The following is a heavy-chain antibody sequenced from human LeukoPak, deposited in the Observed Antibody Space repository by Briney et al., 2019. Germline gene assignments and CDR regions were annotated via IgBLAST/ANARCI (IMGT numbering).Heavy chain of an antibody. CDR2: ISYDGSNK. Sequence: QSGGSLRLSCAASGFTFSSYGMHWVRQAPAKGLEWVAVISYDGSNKYYADSVKGRFTISRDNSKNTLYLQMNSLRAEDTAVYYCAKDLYDILVGGPLYYYYYGMDVWGQGTTVTVSS. D-gene: IGHD3-9*01. J-gene: IGHJ6*02. CDR3: AKDLYDILVGGPLYYYYYGMDV. CDR1: GFTFSSYG. V-gene: IGHV3-30*18.